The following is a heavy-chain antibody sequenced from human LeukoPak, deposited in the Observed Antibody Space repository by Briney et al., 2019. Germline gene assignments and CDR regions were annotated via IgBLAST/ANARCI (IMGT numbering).Heavy chain of an antibody. CDR3: ARLGDGYSYGSKTFDY. CDR1: GGSFSGYY. Sequence: SETLSLTCAVYGGSFSGYYWSWIRQPPGKGLEWIGEINHSGSTNYNPSLKSRVTISVDTSKNQFSLKLSSVTAADTAVYYCARLGDGYSYGSKTFDYWGQGTLVTVSS. CDR2: INHSGST. J-gene: IGHJ4*02. V-gene: IGHV4-34*01. D-gene: IGHD5-18*01.